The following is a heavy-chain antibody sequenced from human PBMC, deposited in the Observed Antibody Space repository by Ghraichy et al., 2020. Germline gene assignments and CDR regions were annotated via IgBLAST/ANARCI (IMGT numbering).Heavy chain of an antibody. J-gene: IGHJ6*02. CDR1: GYTFTSYY. CDR2: INPSGGST. D-gene: IGHD2-2*01. V-gene: IGHV1-46*01. CDR3: ARDSRLVPAATALYYYGMDV. Sequence: ASVKVSCKASGYTFTSYYMHWVRQAPGQGLEWMGIINPSGGSTSYAQKFQGRVTMTRDTSTSTVYMELSSLRSEDTAVYYCARDSRLVPAATALYYYGMDVWGQGTTVTVSS.